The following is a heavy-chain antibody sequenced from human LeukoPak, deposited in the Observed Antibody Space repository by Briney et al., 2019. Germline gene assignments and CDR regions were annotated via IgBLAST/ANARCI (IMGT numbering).Heavy chain of an antibody. Sequence: PGTSLRLSCAASGFSFSHFAMHWVRQAPGKGLEWVAVTSFDESEKKYADSVEGRFTISRDKSKNTLYLQMNNLRTEDTAVYYCAKGRGNCGGDHCQTIYNWFDPGGQGTLVTVSS. V-gene: IGHV3-30*18. CDR1: GFSFSHFA. J-gene: IGHJ5*02. CDR3: AKGRGNCGGDHCQTIYNWFDP. CDR2: TSFDESEK. D-gene: IGHD2-21*01.